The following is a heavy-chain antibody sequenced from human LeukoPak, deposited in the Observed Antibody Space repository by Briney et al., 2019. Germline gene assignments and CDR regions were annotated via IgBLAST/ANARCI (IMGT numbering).Heavy chain of an antibody. CDR2: ISGGSSTM. Sequence: GGSLRLSCAASGFTFSDYSMNWVRQAPGKGLEWVSYISGGSSTMYYADSVKGRFTISRDNAKNSLYLQMNSLRAEDTAVYYCARVTTIFKEIASWGQGTLVTVSS. CDR1: GFTFSDYS. V-gene: IGHV3-48*04. CDR3: ARVTTIFKEIAS. J-gene: IGHJ5*01. D-gene: IGHD3-3*02.